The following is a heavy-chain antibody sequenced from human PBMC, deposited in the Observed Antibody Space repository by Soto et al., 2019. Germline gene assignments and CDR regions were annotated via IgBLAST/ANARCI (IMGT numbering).Heavy chain of an antibody. CDR3: ATGDYRRYDLAFLAY. Sequence: PAGCMRLACASCGFRVENYAMTLALHATEKGLEWVSDISGSGDNTYYADSVKGRFTISRDNSRNTLYLQLNTLRAEDTALYYCATGDYRRYDLAFLAYRGKGSLVPV. CDR2: ISGSGDNT. CDR1: GFRVENYA. V-gene: IGHV3-23*01. J-gene: IGHJ4*02. D-gene: IGHD4-4*01.